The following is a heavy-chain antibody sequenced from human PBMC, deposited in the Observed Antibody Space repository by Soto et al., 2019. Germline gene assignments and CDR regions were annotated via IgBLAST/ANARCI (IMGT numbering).Heavy chain of an antibody. CDR2: ISYDGSNK. CDR1: GVPFSSYA. Sequence: GGSLRLSCAASGVPFSSYAMHWVRQAPGKGLEWVAVISYDGSNKYYADSVKGRFTISRDNSKNTLYLQMNSLRAEDTAVYYCARDLGVDTAMVATDYYYYYGMDVWGQGTTVTVSS. CDR3: ARDLGVDTAMVATDYYYYYGMDV. D-gene: IGHD5-18*01. J-gene: IGHJ6*02. V-gene: IGHV3-30-3*01.